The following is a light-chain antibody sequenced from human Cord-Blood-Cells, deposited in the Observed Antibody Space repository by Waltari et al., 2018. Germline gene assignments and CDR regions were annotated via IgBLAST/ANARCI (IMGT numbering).Light chain of an antibody. CDR1: QSVLYSSNNKNY. V-gene: IGKV4-1*01. CDR2: CAS. J-gene: IGKJ2*03. Sequence: DIVMTQSPDSLAVSLGVRATINCKSSQSVLYSSNNKNYLAWYQQKPGQPPKLLIYCASTRESGVPDRFSGSGSGTDFTLTISSLQAEDVAVYYCQQYYSTPHSFGQGTKLEIK. CDR3: QQYYSTPHS.